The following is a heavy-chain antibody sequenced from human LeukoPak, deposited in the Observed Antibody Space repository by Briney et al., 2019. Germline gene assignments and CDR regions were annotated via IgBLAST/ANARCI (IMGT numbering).Heavy chain of an antibody. D-gene: IGHD3-16*02. Sequence: GASVKVSCKASGGTFSSYAISWVRQAPGQGLEWMGWINPNSGGTNYGQKFQGWVTMTRDTSISTAYMELSRLRSDDTAVYYCARGQWGWGSLEAFDIWGQGTMVTVSS. V-gene: IGHV1-2*04. CDR3: ARGQWGWGSLEAFDI. CDR1: GGTFSSYA. J-gene: IGHJ3*02. CDR2: INPNSGGT.